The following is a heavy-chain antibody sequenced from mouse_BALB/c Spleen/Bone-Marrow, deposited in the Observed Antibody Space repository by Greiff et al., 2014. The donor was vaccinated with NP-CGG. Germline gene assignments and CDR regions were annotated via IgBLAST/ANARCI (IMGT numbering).Heavy chain of an antibody. D-gene: IGHD4-1*01. CDR2: IDSANGYT. V-gene: IGHV14-3*02. CDR3: ARWEYYAMDY. Sequence: VQLKESGAELVKPGASVKLSCKASGFNIKNNYMYWVKQRPGQGLEWIGKIDSANGYTKYNQKFQGKATLTADKSSNTAYLQLSSQTSEDTAVYYCARWEYYAMDYWGQGTSVTVSS. CDR1: GFNIKNNY. J-gene: IGHJ4*01.